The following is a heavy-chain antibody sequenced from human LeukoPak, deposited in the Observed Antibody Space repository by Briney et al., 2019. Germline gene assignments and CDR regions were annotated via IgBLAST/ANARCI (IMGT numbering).Heavy chain of an antibody. CDR2: IMGDGSEK. CDR3: ARDPTRGYSSGYGDH. V-gene: IGHV3-7*01. J-gene: IGHJ4*02. D-gene: IGHD5-18*01. CDR1: GFSFSSYW. Sequence: GESLRLSCEVSGFSFSSYWMNWVRQPPGKGLEWVANIMGDGSEKYYADSVKGRFTISRDNAKNSLYLQMNSLRAEDTAVYYCARDPTRGYSSGYGDHWGQGSLVIVSS.